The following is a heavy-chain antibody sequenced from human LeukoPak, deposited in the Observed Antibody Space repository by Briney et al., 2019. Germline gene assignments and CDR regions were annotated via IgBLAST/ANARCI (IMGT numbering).Heavy chain of an antibody. CDR3: ARDETAGYSSSWADY. D-gene: IGHD6-13*01. CDR1: GYTFTGYY. Sequence: ASVKVSCKASGYTFTGYYMHWVRQAPGQGLEWMEWINPNSGGTNYAQKFQGRVTMTRDTSISTAYMELSRLRSDDTAVYYCARDETAGYSSSWADYWGQGTLVTVSS. J-gene: IGHJ4*02. CDR2: INPNSGGT. V-gene: IGHV1-2*02.